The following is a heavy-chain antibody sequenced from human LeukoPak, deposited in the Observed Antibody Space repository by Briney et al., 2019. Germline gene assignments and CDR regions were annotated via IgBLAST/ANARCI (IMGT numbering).Heavy chain of an antibody. CDR2: RSPMSGTA. CDR1: GCTFSNHA. V-gene: IGHV1-69*13. CDR3: ARWAGESSSWYPALFDY. Sequence: SVKVSCKASGCTFSNHAIRWVRHAPGQGLEWMGVRSPMSGTANYAQKFQGRVTITADESTSTVYMELSSLTSEDTAVYYCARWAGESSSWYPALFDYWGQGTLVTVSS. J-gene: IGHJ4*02. D-gene: IGHD6-13*01.